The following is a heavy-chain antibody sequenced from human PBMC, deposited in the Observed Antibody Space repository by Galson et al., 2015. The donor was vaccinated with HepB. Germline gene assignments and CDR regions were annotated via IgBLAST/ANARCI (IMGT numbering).Heavy chain of an antibody. CDR3: TKVAYTSGWGPFDY. V-gene: IGHV3-23*01. Sequence: SLRLACAASGFSFSSYAMSWVRQAPGQGVEWGSSISGIGGRPHYAAPVKGRFTISRDNSKNTLSLQMNSLRAEDTAIYYCTKVAYTSGWGPFDYWGQGTLVTVSS. CDR1: GFSFSSYA. D-gene: IGHD6-19*01. J-gene: IGHJ4*02. CDR2: ISGIGGRP.